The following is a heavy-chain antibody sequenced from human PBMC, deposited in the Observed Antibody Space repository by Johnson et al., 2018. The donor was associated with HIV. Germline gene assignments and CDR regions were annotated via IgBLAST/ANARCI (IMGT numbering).Heavy chain of an antibody. D-gene: IGHD3-10*01. CDR3: AKAMVRGGNNAFDI. Sequence: MQLVESGGGLVQPGGSLRLSCAASGFTFSSYWMSCVRQAPGKGLEWVANIKQDGSEKYYADSVKGRFTISRDNSKNTLYLQMNSLRAEDTAVYYCAKAMVRGGNNAFDIWGQGTMVAVSS. CDR2: IKQDGSEK. V-gene: IGHV3-7*02. CDR1: GFTFSSYW. J-gene: IGHJ3*02.